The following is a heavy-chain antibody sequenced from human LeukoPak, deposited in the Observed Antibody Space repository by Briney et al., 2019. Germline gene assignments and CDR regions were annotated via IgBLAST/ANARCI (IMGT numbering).Heavy chain of an antibody. Sequence: SVKVSCKASGGTFSSYAISWVRQAPGQGLEWMGGIIPIFGTANYAQKFQGRVTITADESTSTAYMELSSLRSEDTAVYYCARDGQEVYGDFAFDPWGQGTLVTVSS. J-gene: IGHJ5*02. CDR3: ARDGQEVYGDFAFDP. CDR2: IIPIFGTA. D-gene: IGHD4-17*01. V-gene: IGHV1-69*13. CDR1: GGTFSSYA.